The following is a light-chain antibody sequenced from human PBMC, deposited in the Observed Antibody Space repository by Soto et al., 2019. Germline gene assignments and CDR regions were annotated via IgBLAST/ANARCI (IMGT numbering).Light chain of an antibody. V-gene: IGKV1-39*01. CDR2: AAS. Sequence: DIQMTQSPSSLSASVGDRVTITCRASQTIRNYLNWYQQKPGKAPNLLIYAASSLQSGVPSRFSGGGSGTDFTLTISSLQPEDFGSYYCLQTYSAPRTFGQGTKVDIK. J-gene: IGKJ1*01. CDR3: LQTYSAPRT. CDR1: QTIRNY.